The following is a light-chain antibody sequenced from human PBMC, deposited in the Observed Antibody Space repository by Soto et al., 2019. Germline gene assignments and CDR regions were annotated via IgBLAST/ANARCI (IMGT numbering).Light chain of an antibody. CDR1: SSDVGGYDY. CDR2: EVS. Sequence: QSALTQPPSASGSPGQSVTISCTGTSSDVGGYDYVSWYQQHPGKAPKLMIFEVSKRPSGVPDRFSGSKSGNTASLTVSGLQAEDEADYYCSSYAGNTKGVFGTGTKLIVL. J-gene: IGLJ1*01. CDR3: SSYAGNTKGV. V-gene: IGLV2-8*01.